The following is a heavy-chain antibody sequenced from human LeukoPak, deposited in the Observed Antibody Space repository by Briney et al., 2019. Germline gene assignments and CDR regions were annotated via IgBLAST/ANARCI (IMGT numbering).Heavy chain of an antibody. CDR1: GGSISSYY. D-gene: IGHD3-10*01. V-gene: IGHV4-59*12. CDR2: IYYSGST. J-gene: IGHJ5*02. Sequence: SETLSLTCTVSGGSISSYYWSWIRQPPGKGLEWIGYIYYSGSTNYNPSLKSRVTISVDTSKNQFSLKLSSVTAADTAVYYCARRVGSGSYHNWFDPWGQGTLVTVSS. CDR3: ARRVGSGSYHNWFDP.